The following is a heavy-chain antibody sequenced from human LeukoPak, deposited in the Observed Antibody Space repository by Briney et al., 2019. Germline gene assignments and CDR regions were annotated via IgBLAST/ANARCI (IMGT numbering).Heavy chain of an antibody. D-gene: IGHD6-6*01. CDR1: GFTFSSYS. CDR3: AKDQYSSSSEYYYYYGMDV. J-gene: IGHJ6*02. Sequence: LAGGSLRLSCAASGFTFSSYSMNWVRQAPGKGLEWVSGISWNSGSIGYADSVKGRFTISRDNAKNSLYLQMNSLRAEDTALYYCAKDQYSSSSEYYYYYGMDVWGQGTTVTVSS. V-gene: IGHV3-9*01. CDR2: ISWNSGSI.